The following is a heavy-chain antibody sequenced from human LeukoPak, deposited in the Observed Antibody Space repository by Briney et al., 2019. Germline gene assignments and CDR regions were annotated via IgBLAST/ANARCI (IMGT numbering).Heavy chain of an antibody. D-gene: IGHD3-10*01. V-gene: IGHV3-23*01. CDR1: GFTFSNSV. Sequence: PGGSLRLSCAASGFTFSNSVVSWVRQAPGKGLEWVSSFSGSDENTHHAGSVKGRFTISRDNSKNTLYLQMNSLRVEDTATYYCAKLKVFGSGSWDYWGQGSLVTVSS. J-gene: IGHJ4*02. CDR2: FSGSDENT. CDR3: AKLKVFGSGSWDY.